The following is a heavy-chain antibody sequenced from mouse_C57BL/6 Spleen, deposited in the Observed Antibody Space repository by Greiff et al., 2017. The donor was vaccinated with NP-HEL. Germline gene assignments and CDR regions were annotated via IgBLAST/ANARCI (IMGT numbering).Heavy chain of an antibody. J-gene: IGHJ1*03. V-gene: IGHV1-82*01. CDR3: TRLGYSNCEGYFDV. Sequence: VQLQQSGPELVKPGASVKISCKASGYAFSSSWMNWVKQRPGKGLEWIGRICPGDGDTNYNGTFKGQATLTADKSSSTAYMQLSSLTSKDSAVYSCTRLGYSNCEGYFDVWGKGTTVTVSS. CDR2: ICPGDGDT. D-gene: IGHD2-5*01. CDR1: GYAFSSSW.